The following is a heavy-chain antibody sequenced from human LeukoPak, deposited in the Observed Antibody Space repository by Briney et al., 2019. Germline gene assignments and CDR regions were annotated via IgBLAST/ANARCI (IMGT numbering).Heavy chain of an antibody. D-gene: IGHD6-19*01. Sequence: GGSLRLSCAASGFTFDDYGMSWVRQAPGKGLEWVSGINWNGGSTGYADSVKGRFTISRDNAKNSLYLQMNSLRAEDTALYYCAKDKKVAVAGTFSDAFDIWGQGTMVTVSS. J-gene: IGHJ3*02. CDR3: AKDKKVAVAGTFSDAFDI. CDR1: GFTFDDYG. V-gene: IGHV3-20*04. CDR2: INWNGGST.